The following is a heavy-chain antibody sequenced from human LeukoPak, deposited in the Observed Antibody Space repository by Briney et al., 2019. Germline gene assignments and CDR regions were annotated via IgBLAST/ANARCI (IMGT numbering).Heavy chain of an antibody. CDR1: GFTFSSYS. V-gene: IGHV3-7*01. CDR2: IKQDGSEK. J-gene: IGHJ4*02. CDR3: AREASYGDAYADY. D-gene: IGHD4-17*01. Sequence: GGSLRLSCAASGFTFSSYSMNWVRQAPGKGLEWVANIKQDGSEKYYVDSVKGRFTISRDNAKNSLYLQMNSLRAEDTAVYYCAREASYGDAYADYWGQGTLVTVSS.